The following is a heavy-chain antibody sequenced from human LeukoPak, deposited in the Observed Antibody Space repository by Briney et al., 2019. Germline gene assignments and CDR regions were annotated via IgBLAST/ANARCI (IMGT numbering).Heavy chain of an antibody. Sequence: GESLKISCKGSGYNFPDYWIGWVRQMPGKGLEWMGRIDPSDSYTNYSPSFQGHVTISADKSISTAYLQWSSLKASDTAMYYCARHQVGSSYFDYWGQGTLVTVSS. CDR3: ARHQVGSSYFDY. V-gene: IGHV5-10-1*01. D-gene: IGHD6-6*01. J-gene: IGHJ4*02. CDR2: IDPSDSYT. CDR1: GYNFPDYW.